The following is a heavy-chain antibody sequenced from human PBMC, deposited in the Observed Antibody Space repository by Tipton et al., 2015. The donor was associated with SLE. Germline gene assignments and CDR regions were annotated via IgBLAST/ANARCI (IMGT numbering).Heavy chain of an antibody. CDR2: ISGSGGST. Sequence: SLRLSCAASGFTFSNAWMSWVRQAPGKGLEWVSAISGSGGSTYYADSVKGRFTISRDNSKNTLYLQMNSLRAEDTAVYYCAKGLNARPNYYYGMDVWGQGTTVTVSS. J-gene: IGHJ6*02. D-gene: IGHD6-6*01. CDR1: GFTFSNAW. CDR3: AKGLNARPNYYYGMDV. V-gene: IGHV3-23*01.